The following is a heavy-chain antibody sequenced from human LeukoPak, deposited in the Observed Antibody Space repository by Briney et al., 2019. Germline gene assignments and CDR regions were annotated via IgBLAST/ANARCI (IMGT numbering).Heavy chain of an antibody. Sequence: SLRLSCAASGFTFADYAMHWVRQAPGKGLEWVSGISWNSGSIDYADSVKGRFTISRDNAKKSRYLQMDSLRPEDTALYYCSKGNYGMDVWGQGTTVTVSS. J-gene: IGHJ6*02. CDR3: SKGNYGMDV. V-gene: IGHV3-9*01. CDR2: ISWNSGSI. CDR1: GFTFADYA. D-gene: IGHD3-10*01.